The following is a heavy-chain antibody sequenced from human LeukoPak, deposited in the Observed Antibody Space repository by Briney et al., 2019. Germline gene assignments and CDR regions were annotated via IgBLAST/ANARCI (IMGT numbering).Heavy chain of an antibody. J-gene: IGHJ5*01. CDR1: GFTFSSYW. CDR2: ISSDGSST. D-gene: IGHD2-21*02. CDR3: AIEFGPPVGGTAIWWCDS. Sequence: RGSLRLSCAASGFTFSSYWMHWVRQAPGNGLVWFSRISSDGSSTSYADYVKRRFTISRDNAKNTLYLQMNSLRAEDTAVYYGAIEFGPPVGGTAIWWCDSWGQGTLVTVSS. V-gene: IGHV3-74*01.